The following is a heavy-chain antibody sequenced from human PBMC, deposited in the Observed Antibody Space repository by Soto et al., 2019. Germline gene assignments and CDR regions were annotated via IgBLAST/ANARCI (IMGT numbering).Heavy chain of an antibody. Sequence: GGSLRLSCAASGFTFSSYGMHWVRQAPGKGLEWVAVISYDGSNKYYADSVKGRFTISRDNSKNTLYLQMNSLRAEDTAVYYCAAHFALVDYWGQGTLVTVSS. V-gene: IGHV3-30*03. J-gene: IGHJ4*02. CDR3: AAHFALVDY. CDR1: GFTFSSYG. CDR2: ISYDGSNK.